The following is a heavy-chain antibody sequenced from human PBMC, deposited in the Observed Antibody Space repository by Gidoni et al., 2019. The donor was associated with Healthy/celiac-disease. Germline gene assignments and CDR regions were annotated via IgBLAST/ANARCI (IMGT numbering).Heavy chain of an antibody. J-gene: IGHJ1*01. Sequence: EVQLVESVGGLVQPGRSLRLSCTASGFTFGDYAMSWVRQAPGKGLEWVGFIRSKAYGGTTEYAASVKGRFTISRDDSKSIAYLQMNSLKTEDTAVYYCTRGSGSYFEYFQHWGQGTLVTVSS. CDR3: TRGSGSYFEYFQH. D-gene: IGHD1-26*01. CDR1: GFTFGDYA. CDR2: IRSKAYGGTT. V-gene: IGHV3-49*04.